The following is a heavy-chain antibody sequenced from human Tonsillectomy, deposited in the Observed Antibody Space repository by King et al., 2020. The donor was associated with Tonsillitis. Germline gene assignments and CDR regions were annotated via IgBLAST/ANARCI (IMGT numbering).Heavy chain of an antibody. V-gene: IGHV1-18*03. Sequence: QLVQYGGEVKKPGASVKVSCKASGYTFTSYGISWVRQAPGQGLEWMGWIGPYNGKTNYAQKFQGRVIMTTDTSTSTAYMELRSLRSDDMAVYYCARFDAGGWYYFDYWGQGALVTVSS. D-gene: IGHD6-19*01. CDR2: IGPYNGKT. J-gene: IGHJ4*02. CDR1: GYTFTSYG. CDR3: ARFDAGGWYYFDY.